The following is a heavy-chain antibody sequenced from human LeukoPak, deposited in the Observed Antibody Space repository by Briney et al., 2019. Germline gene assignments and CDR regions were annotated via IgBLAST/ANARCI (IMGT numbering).Heavy chain of an antibody. CDR3: ARVGEYCSSTSCYGYYYGMDV. Sequence: SETLSLTCTVSGGSISSYYWSWIRQPAGKGLEWIGRIYTGGSTNYNPSLKTRVTMSVDTSKNQFSLKLSSVTAADTAVYYCARVGEYCSSTSCYGYYYGMDVWGQGTTVTVSS. CDR1: GGSISSYY. V-gene: IGHV4-4*07. J-gene: IGHJ6*02. D-gene: IGHD2-2*01. CDR2: IYTGGST.